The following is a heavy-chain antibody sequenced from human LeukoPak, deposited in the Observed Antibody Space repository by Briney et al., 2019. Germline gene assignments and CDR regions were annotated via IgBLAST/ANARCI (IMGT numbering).Heavy chain of an antibody. J-gene: IGHJ4*02. D-gene: IGHD2-2*01. V-gene: IGHV3-30-3*01. CDR3: ARGVCSSISCYYFDY. CDR2: ISYDGSKK. Sequence: GGSLRLSCAASGFTFSNYGMNWVRQAPGKGLEWVAVISYDGSKKCYADSVKGRFTISRDNSKNTLYLQMNSLRAEDTAVYYCARGVCSSISCYYFDYWGQGTLVTVSS. CDR1: GFTFSNYG.